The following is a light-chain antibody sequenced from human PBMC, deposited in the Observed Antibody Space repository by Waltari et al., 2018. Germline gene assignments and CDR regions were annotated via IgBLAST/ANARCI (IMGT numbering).Light chain of an antibody. CDR1: SGSVSSTSY. Sequence: QTVVTQEPSLSVSPGGTVTLTCALSSGSVSSTSYATWYQQTPGQPPRTLVYKGNSRSSGVPYRFSGTILGKKAALTSTGAQADDESDYYCSIYMGSGIWVFGGGTKLTVL. J-gene: IGLJ3*02. V-gene: IGLV8-61*01. CDR3: SIYMGSGIWV. CDR2: KGN.